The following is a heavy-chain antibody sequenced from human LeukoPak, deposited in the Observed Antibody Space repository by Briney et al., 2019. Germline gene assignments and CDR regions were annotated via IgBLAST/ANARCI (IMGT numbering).Heavy chain of an antibody. D-gene: IGHD6-19*01. Sequence: GGSLRLSCTTSGFTFGDYGMSWVRQAPGKGLEWVSYISSSGSTIYYADSVKGRFTISRDNAKNSLYLQMNSLRAEDTAVYYCARGWYNSGYYCDYWGQGTLVTVSS. CDR2: ISSSGSTI. V-gene: IGHV3-48*03. CDR1: GFTFGDYG. J-gene: IGHJ4*02. CDR3: ARGWYNSGYYCDY.